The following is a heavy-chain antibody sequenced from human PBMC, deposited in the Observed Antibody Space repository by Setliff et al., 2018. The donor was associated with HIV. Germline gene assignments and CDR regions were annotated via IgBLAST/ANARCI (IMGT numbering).Heavy chain of an antibody. J-gene: IGHJ4*02. CDR3: ATRLLGYSGYGY. CDR2: VNPGDSST. V-gene: IGHV5-51*01. CDR1: GYNFATYY. D-gene: IGHD5-12*01. Sequence: GESLKISCRTSGYNFATYYIAWVRQMPGKGPEWMGRVNPGDSSTKYNPSLQGQVTMSADKLINTAYLQWSSLKASDTAMYYCATRLLGYSGYGYWGQGTLVTVSS.